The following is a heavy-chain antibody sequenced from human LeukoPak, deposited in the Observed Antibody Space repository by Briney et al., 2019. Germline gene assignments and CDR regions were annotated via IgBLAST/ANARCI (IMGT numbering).Heavy chain of an antibody. Sequence: SVKVSYKASGGTFSSYAISWVRQAPGQGLEWMGGIIPIFGTSNYAQKFQGRVTITADESTSTVYMEMSSLRSEDTAVYYCARGIFGRFGEFDPWGQGTLVTVSS. J-gene: IGHJ5*02. D-gene: IGHD3-10*01. CDR1: GGTFSSYA. V-gene: IGHV1-69*01. CDR3: ARGIFGRFGEFDP. CDR2: IIPIFGTS.